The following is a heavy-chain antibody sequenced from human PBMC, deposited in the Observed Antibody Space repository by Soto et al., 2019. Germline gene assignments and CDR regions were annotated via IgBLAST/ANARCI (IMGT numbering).Heavy chain of an antibody. CDR2: INAGNGNT. CDR3: ARVIEKQLVRTPSYFDH. J-gene: IGHJ4*02. CDR1: GYTFTSCA. Sequence: GASVKVCCKASGYTFTSCAMHWVRQAPGQRLEWMGWINAGNGNTKYYADSVKGRFTISRDNSKNTLYLQMNSLRADDTAVYSCARVIEKQLVRTPSYFDHWGQGTLVTVSS. D-gene: IGHD6-13*01. V-gene: IGHV1-3*01.